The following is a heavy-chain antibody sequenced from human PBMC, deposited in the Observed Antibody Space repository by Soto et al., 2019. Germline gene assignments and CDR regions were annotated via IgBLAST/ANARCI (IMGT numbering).Heavy chain of an antibody. CDR1: GYTFSNYG. D-gene: IGHD6-19*01. V-gene: IGHV5-51*01. CDR2: IYPGDSDT. Sequence: GESLKISCKGSGYTFSNYGIGRVRQMSGKGLEWMGIIYPGDSDTRYSPSFQGQVTISADKSISTDYLQWSSLKTSDTAMYYCARLPQYTSGPDYWGQGTLVTVSS. CDR3: ARLPQYTSGPDY. J-gene: IGHJ4*02.